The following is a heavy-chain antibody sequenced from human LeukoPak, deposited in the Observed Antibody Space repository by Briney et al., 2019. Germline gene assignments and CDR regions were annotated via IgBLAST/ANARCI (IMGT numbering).Heavy chain of an antibody. Sequence: PGGSLSLSCAASGFTFSDYSMNWVRQAQGKGLQWVAVISYDGSNKYYTDSVKGRFTISRDNSKNTLYLEMNSLRAEDTAVYYCARERGQFLNLWGQGTLVTVSS. CDR3: ARERGQFLNL. CDR2: ISYDGSNK. CDR1: GFTFSDYS. J-gene: IGHJ4*02. V-gene: IGHV3-30*04. D-gene: IGHD3-3*01.